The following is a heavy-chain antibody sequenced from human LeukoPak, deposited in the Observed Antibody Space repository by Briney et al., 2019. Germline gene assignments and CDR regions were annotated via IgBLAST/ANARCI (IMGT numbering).Heavy chain of an antibody. Sequence: GGSLRLACAASGFTFSSYAMSWVRQAPGKGLEWVSAISGSGGSTYYADSGKGRFTIPRDNSKNTLYLQMNRLRAEDTAVYYCAKDMYDSSGTTNWFDPWGQGTLVTVYS. V-gene: IGHV3-23*01. CDR2: ISGSGGST. CDR1: GFTFSSYA. J-gene: IGHJ5*02. D-gene: IGHD3-22*01. CDR3: AKDMYDSSGTTNWFDP.